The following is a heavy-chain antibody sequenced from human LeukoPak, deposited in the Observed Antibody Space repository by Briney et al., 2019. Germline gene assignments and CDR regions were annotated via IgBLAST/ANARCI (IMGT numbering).Heavy chain of an antibody. CDR3: TTGGNVIVAGTRAFDI. CDR2: IKSTVDGGTT. Sequence: GGSLRLSCAASGFTFSSYGMHWVRQAPGKGLEWVGRIKSTVDGGTTDLAAPVKGRFTVSRDDSENTLYLQMSSLRTEDTAVYYCTTGGNVIVAGTRAFDIWGHGTMVIVSS. V-gene: IGHV3-15*07. J-gene: IGHJ3*02. CDR1: GFTFSSYG. D-gene: IGHD5-12*01.